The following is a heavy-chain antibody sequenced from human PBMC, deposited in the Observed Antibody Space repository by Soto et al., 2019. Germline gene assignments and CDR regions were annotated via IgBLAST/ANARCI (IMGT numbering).Heavy chain of an antibody. D-gene: IGHD2-8*01. CDR2: ISYDGSNK. CDR1: GFTFSSYA. Sequence: PGWSLRLSCAASGFTFSSYAMHWVRQAPGKGLEWVAVISYDGSNKYYADSVKGRFTISRDNSKNTLYLQMNSLRAEDTAVYYCARDGGYCTSGVCLNYFDYWGQGTLVTVSS. J-gene: IGHJ4*02. CDR3: ARDGGYCTSGVCLNYFDY. V-gene: IGHV3-30-3*01.